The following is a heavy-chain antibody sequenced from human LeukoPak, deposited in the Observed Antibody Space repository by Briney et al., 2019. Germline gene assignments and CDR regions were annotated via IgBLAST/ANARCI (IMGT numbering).Heavy chain of an antibody. CDR2: IYTSGST. CDR3: ARDDFGSY. Sequence: PSQTLSLTCTVSGGSISRGCYYWSWIRQPAGKGLEWIGRIYTSGSTNYNPPLKSRVTISVDTSKNQFSLKLSSVTAADTAVYYCARDDFGSYWGQGILVTVSS. D-gene: IGHD4-17*01. V-gene: IGHV4-61*02. CDR1: GGSISRGCYY. J-gene: IGHJ1*01.